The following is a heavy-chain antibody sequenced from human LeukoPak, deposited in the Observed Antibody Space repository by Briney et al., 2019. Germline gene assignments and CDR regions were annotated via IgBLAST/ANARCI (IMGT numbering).Heavy chain of an antibody. V-gene: IGHV3-11*04. CDR3: VRDFEVPAAAPDYYYFYYMDV. Sequence: PGGSQRLSCAVSGFTFSVYGMNWVRQAPGKGLEWLSHISSGGTTIYYADSVKGRFTVSRDNVENSLFLQMNSLRVDDTAVYYCVRDFEVPAAAPDYYYFYYMDVWGTGTTVTVSS. CDR2: ISSGGTTI. CDR1: GFTFSVYG. J-gene: IGHJ6*03. D-gene: IGHD2-2*01.